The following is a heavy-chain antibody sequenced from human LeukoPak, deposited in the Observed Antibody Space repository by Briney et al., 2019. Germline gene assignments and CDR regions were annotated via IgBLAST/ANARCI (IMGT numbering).Heavy chain of an antibody. V-gene: IGHV3-21*01. CDR3: AREGGRYYGMDV. CDR2: ISSSSSYI. J-gene: IGHJ6*02. Sequence: GGSLRLSCAASGFTFSSYSMNWVRQAPGKGLEWVSSISSSSSYIYYADSVKGRFTISRDNAKNSLYLQMNSLRAEDTAVYYCAREGGRYYGMDVWGQGTMVTVSS. CDR1: GFTFSSYS.